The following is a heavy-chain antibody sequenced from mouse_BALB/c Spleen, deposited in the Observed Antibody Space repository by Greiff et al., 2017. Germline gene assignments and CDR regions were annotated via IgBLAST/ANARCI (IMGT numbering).Heavy chain of an antibody. CDR1: GYTFTSYV. J-gene: IGHJ2*01. CDR3: AREGYYYGSSSYY. CDR2: INPYNDGT. D-gene: IGHD1-1*01. Sequence: EVQLQQSGPELVKPGASVKMSCKASGYTFTSYVMHWVKQKPGQGLEWIGYINPYNDGTKYNEKFKGKATLTSDKSSSTAYMELSSLTSEDSAVYYCAREGYYYGSSSYYWGQGTTLTVSS. V-gene: IGHV1-14*01.